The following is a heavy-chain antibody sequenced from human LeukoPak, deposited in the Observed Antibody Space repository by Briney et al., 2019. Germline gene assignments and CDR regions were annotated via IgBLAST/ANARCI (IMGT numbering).Heavy chain of an antibody. CDR2: FDPEDGET. J-gene: IGHJ4*02. D-gene: IGHD7-27*01. Sequence: ASVTVSCTVSGYTLTELSMHWVRQAPGKGLEWMGGFDPEDGETIYAQKFQGRATMTEDTSTDTAYMELSSLRSEDTAVYYCATNWEDGGSFDYWGQGTLVTVSS. V-gene: IGHV1-24*01. CDR1: GYTLTELS. CDR3: ATNWEDGGSFDY.